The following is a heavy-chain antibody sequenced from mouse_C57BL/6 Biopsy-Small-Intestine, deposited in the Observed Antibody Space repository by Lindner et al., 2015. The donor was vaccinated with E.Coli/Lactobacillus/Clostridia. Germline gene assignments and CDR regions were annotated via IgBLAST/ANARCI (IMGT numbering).Heavy chain of an antibody. CDR1: GYSFTGYY. Sequence: SVKVSCKASGYSFTGYYLYWVRQAPGQGLEWMGWIHPNNGHTNYEPKFQGRASISRDVSINTVYLELTGLTYDDTAIYYCGRGEGLYWGQGTLVTVSS. CDR2: IHPNNGHT. D-gene: IGHD3-3*01. CDR3: GRGEGLY. J-gene: IGHJ4*01. V-gene: IGHV1-66*01.